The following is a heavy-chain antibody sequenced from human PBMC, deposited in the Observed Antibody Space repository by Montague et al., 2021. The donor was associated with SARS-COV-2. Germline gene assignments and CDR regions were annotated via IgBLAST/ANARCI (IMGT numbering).Heavy chain of an antibody. CDR3: ARGANGYYSYYGLDV. V-gene: IGHV3-23*03. CDR1: GFTFRSYA. D-gene: IGHD3-10*01. Sequence: SLRLSCAASGFTFRSYAMYWVRQAPGKGLEWVAVMHSCVNGADYADSVKGRLTISRDSSKNTLYLQMNSLRAEDTAVYYCARGANGYYSYYGLDVWGQGTTVTVSS. J-gene: IGHJ6*02. CDR2: MHSCVNGA.